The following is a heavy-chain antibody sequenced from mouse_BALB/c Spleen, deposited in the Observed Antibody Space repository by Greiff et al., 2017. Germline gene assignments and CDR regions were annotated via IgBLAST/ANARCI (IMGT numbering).Heavy chain of an antibody. V-gene: IGHV5-6*01. Sequence: EVLLVESGGDLVKPGGSLKLSCAASGFTFSSYGMSWVRQTPDKRLEWVATISSGGSYTYYPDSVKGRFTISRDNAKNTLYLQMSSLKSEDTAMYYCARLDGYYRDAMDYWGQGTSVTVSS. D-gene: IGHD2-3*01. CDR1: GFTFSSYG. CDR3: ARLDGYYRDAMDY. CDR2: ISSGGSYT. J-gene: IGHJ4*01.